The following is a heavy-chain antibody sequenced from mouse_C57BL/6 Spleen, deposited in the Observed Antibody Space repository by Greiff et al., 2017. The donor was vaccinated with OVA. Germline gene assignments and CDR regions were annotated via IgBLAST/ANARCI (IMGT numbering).Heavy chain of an antibody. CDR1: GFTFSSYG. J-gene: IGHJ3*01. Sequence: EVQGVESGGDLVKPGGSLKLSCAASGFTFSSYGMSWVRQTPDKRLEWVATISSGGSYTYYPDSVKGRFTISRDNAKNTLYLQMSSLKSEDTAMYYCARQLGRPWVAYWGQGTLVTVSA. D-gene: IGHD4-1*01. V-gene: IGHV5-6*01. CDR3: ARQLGRPWVAY. CDR2: ISSGGSYT.